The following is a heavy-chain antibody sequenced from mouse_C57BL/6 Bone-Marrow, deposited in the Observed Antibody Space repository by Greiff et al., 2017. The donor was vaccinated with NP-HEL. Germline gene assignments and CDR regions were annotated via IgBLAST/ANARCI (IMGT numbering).Heavy chain of an antibody. Sequence: QVQLQQPGAELVRPGSSLKLSCKASGYTFTSYWMHWVKQRPIQGLEWIGNIDPSDSETHYNQKFKDKATLTVDKSSSTAYMQLSSLTSEDSAVYYCARYDYVSYYAMDYWGQGTSVTVSS. J-gene: IGHJ4*01. CDR3: ARYDYVSYYAMDY. CDR2: IDPSDSET. D-gene: IGHD2-4*01. V-gene: IGHV1-52*01. CDR1: GYTFTSYW.